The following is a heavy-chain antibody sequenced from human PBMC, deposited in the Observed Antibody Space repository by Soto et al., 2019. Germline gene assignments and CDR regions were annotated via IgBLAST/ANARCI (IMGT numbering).Heavy chain of an antibody. CDR3: ARGRAYYGSGSYTSAMDY. CDR1: GYTFTNYG. V-gene: IGHV1-18*01. D-gene: IGHD3-10*01. J-gene: IGHJ4*02. Sequence: GASVKVSCKASGYTFTNYGINWVRQAPGQGLEWMGWISLYNGSPNYAQTLQGRVTMTTDTSTSTAYMELRSLRSDDTAVYYCARGRAYYGSGSYTSAMDYWGQGTPVTVSS. CDR2: ISLYNGSP.